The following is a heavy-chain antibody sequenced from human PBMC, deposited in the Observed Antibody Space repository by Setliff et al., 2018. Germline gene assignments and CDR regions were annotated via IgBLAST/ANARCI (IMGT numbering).Heavy chain of an antibody. D-gene: IGHD2-21*02. CDR3: ATFELLTGVGTAMTQFDY. Sequence: ASVKVSCKVSGYTLTELSMHWVRQAPGKGLEWMGIINPSGGSTIYAQKFQGRVTMTEDTSTDTAYMELSSLRSEDTAVYYCATFELLTGVGTAMTQFDYWGQGTLVTVSS. V-gene: IGHV1-24*01. CDR2: INPSGGST. CDR1: GYTLTELS. J-gene: IGHJ4*02.